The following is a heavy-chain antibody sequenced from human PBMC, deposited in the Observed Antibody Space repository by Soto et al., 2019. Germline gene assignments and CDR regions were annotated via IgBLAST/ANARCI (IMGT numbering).Heavy chain of an antibody. J-gene: IGHJ4*02. CDR2: IYYSGST. CDR1: GGSISSGGYY. D-gene: IGHD3-22*01. V-gene: IGHV4-31*03. CDR3: ARIESRYYASRDRDY. Sequence: SETLSLTCTVSGGSISSGGYYWSWIRPHPGKGLEWIGYIYYSGSTYYNPSLRSRVTISVDTSKNQFSLKLSSVTAADTAVYYCARIESRYYASRDRDYWGQGTLLTVSS.